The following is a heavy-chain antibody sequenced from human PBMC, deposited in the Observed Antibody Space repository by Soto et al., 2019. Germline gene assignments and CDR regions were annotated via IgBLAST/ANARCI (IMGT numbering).Heavy chain of an antibody. CDR3: ARGHYYYGMDV. CDR2: IYYSGTT. V-gene: IGHV4-30-2*01. CDR1: NGSVSSGTYS. J-gene: IGHJ6*02. Sequence: SETLSLTCTVSNGSVSSGTYSWSWVRQPPGKGLEWVGYIYYSGTTYYTPSLKSRLTMSMDRANDHFSLNLTSVTAADTAVYFCARGHYYYGMDVWGQGITVTVSS.